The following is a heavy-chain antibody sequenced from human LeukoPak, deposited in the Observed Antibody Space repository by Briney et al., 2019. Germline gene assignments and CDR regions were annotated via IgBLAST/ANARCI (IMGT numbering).Heavy chain of an antibody. J-gene: IGHJ2*01. CDR3: ARVRLGDYWCFDF. D-gene: IGHD4-17*01. CDR1: EFTFSSYT. Sequence: PGGSLRLSCAASEFTFSSYTMNWVRQAPGKGLEWVANIKQDGSEKYYVDSVKGQFAISRDNAKNSLYLQMNSLRVEDTAVYYCARVRLGDYWCFDFWGRGTLVTVSS. CDR2: IKQDGSEK. V-gene: IGHV3-7*01.